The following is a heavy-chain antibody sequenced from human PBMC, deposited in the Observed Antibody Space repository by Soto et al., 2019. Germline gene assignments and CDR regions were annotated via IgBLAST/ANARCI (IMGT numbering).Heavy chain of an antibody. CDR3: AKDSFCIGYCSGGSCSEDYYYGMDV. CDR1: GFTFSSYG. D-gene: IGHD2-15*01. Sequence: GGSLRLSCAASGFTFSSYGMHWVRQAPGKGLEWVAVISYDGSNKYYADSVKGRFTISRDNSKNKVYLQMNRLRAWETAVFFCAKDSFCIGYCSGGSCSEDYYYGMDVWG. CDR2: ISYDGSNK. J-gene: IGHJ6*02. V-gene: IGHV3-30*18.